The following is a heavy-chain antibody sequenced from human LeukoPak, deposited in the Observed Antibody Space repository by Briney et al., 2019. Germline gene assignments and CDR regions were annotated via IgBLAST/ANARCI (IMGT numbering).Heavy chain of an antibody. Sequence: PGRSLRLSCAASGFTFDDYAMHWVRQAPGKGLEWVSGISWNSGSIGYADSVKGRFTISRDNAKNSLYLQMNSLRAEDTALYYCAKEYKGDDYYDSSGSWAFDIWGQGTMVTVSS. J-gene: IGHJ3*02. D-gene: IGHD3-22*01. CDR2: ISWNSGSI. V-gene: IGHV3-9*01. CDR3: AKEYKGDDYYDSSGSWAFDI. CDR1: GFTFDDYA.